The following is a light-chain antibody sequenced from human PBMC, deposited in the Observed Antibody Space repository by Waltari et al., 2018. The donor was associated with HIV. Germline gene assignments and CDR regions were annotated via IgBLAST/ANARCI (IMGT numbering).Light chain of an antibody. CDR3: AAWDDSLNGYV. CDR2: YDD. CDR1: RSNIGNNA. J-gene: IGLJ1*01. Sequence: QSVLTQPPSVSDAPRQRVTISCSGSRSNIGNNAVNWYQQVPGKAPKLLIYYDDLLSSGVSDRFSGSKSGTSASLAIRGLQSEDEADYYCAAWDDSLNGYVFGSGTKVTVL. V-gene: IGLV1-36*01.